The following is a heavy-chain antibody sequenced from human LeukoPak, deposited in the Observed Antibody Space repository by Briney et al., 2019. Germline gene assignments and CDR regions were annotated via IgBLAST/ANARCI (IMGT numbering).Heavy chain of an antibody. V-gene: IGHV3-23*01. Sequence: GGSLRPSCVAPGFSFCGYAMGWVRQAPGKGLGWASAIGSGGSDTHYADSVKGRFTISRDNSKTTLYLQMNSLRAEDTALYYCAKYFSTSASRNFDSWGQGILVSVSS. J-gene: IGHJ4*02. D-gene: IGHD2-15*01. CDR1: GFSFCGYA. CDR2: IGSGGSDT. CDR3: AKYFSTSASRNFDS.